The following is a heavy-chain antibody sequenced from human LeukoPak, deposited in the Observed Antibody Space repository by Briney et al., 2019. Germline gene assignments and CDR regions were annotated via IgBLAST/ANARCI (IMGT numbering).Heavy chain of an antibody. CDR3: ARGGSRYCSGGSCYLGPDY. J-gene: IGHJ4*02. Sequence: ASVKVSCKASGYTFTGYYMHWVRQAPGQGLEWMGWINPNSGGTNYAQKFQGRVTITADKSTSTAYMELSSLRSEDTAVYYCARGGSRYCSGGSCYLGPDYWGQGTLVTVTS. CDR2: INPNSGGT. D-gene: IGHD2-15*01. V-gene: IGHV1-2*02. CDR1: GYTFTGYY.